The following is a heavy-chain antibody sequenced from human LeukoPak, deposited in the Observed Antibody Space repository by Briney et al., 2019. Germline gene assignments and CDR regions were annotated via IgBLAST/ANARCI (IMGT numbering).Heavy chain of an antibody. D-gene: IGHD3-3*01. CDR2: ISSSSSYI. V-gene: IGHV3-21*01. Sequence: GGSLRLSCAASGFTFSSYSMNWVRQAPGRGLEWVSSISSSSSYIYYADSVKGRFTISRDNAKNSLYLQMNSLRAEDTAVYYCARDLNRFLEWLPYHNWFDPWGQGTLVTVSS. CDR3: ARDLNRFLEWLPYHNWFDP. CDR1: GFTFSSYS. J-gene: IGHJ5*02.